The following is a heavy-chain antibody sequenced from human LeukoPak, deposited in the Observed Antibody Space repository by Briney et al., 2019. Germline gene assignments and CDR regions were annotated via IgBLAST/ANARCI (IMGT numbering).Heavy chain of an antibody. CDR2: ISSSSSYI. CDR3: ARVATVTPPYFDP. V-gene: IGHV3-21*01. J-gene: IGHJ4*02. CDR1: GFTFSSYS. D-gene: IGHD4-11*01. Sequence: GGSLRLSCAASGFTFSSYSMNWVRQAPGKGLEWVSSISSSSSYIYYADSVKGRFTISRDNAKNSLYLQMNSLRAEDTAVYYCARVATVTPPYFDPWGQGTLVTVSS.